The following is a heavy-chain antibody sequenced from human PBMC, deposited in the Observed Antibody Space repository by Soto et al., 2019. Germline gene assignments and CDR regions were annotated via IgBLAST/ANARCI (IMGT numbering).Heavy chain of an antibody. J-gene: IGHJ6*02. CDR1: GGTLRSYA. CDR2: IIPIFGSA. D-gene: IGHD2-2*02. Sequence: VQLVQSGAEVKKPGSSVKVSCKAPGGTLRSYAINWVRQAPGQGLEWMGGIIPIFGSANYAPKFQGRVTISADESTSTAYMEVSSLRSEDTAVYYCAGTREIPYYHGMDVWGQGTTVTVSS. CDR3: AGTREIPYYHGMDV. V-gene: IGHV1-69*01.